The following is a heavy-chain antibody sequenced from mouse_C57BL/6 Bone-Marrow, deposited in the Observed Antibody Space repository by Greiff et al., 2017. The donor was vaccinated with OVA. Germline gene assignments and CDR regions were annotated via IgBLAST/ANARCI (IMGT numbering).Heavy chain of an antibody. D-gene: IGHD1-1*01. Sequence: QVQLQQPGAELVKPGASVKMSCKASGYTFTSYWITWVKQRPEQGLEWIGDIYPGSGSTNYNEKFKSKATLTVDTSSSTAYMQLSSLTSEDSAVYYCARPPYYYGSRGYAMDYWGQGTSVTVSS. CDR3: ARPPYYYGSRGYAMDY. V-gene: IGHV1-55*01. J-gene: IGHJ4*01. CDR1: GYTFTSYW. CDR2: IYPGSGST.